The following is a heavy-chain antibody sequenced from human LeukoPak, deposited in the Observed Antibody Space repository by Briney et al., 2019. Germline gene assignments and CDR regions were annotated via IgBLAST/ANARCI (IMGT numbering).Heavy chain of an antibody. V-gene: IGHV3-23*01. CDR3: AKDRFQQLVLRGDY. CDR2: ISGSGGST. CDR1: GGSVSYYY. J-gene: IGHJ4*02. Sequence: ETLSLTCTVSGGSVSYYYWSWVRQAPGKGLEWVSAISGSGGSTYYADSVKGRFTISRDNSKNTLYLQMNSLRAEDTAVYYCAKDRFQQLVLRGDYWGQGTLVTVSS. D-gene: IGHD6-13*01.